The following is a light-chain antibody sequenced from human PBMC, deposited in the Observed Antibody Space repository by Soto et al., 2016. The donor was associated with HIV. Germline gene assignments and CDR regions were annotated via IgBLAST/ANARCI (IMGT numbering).Light chain of an antibody. Sequence: SELTQDPAVSVALGQTVRITCRGDSLRSYYATWYQQKPGQAPVVVIYGKNNRPSGIPDRFFGSNSGNTASLTITGAQAEDEADYYCNSRDSSGNHVIFAGGTKLTVL. CDR2: GKN. CDR1: SLRSYY. CDR3: NSRDSSGNHVI. V-gene: IGLV3-19*01. J-gene: IGLJ2*01.